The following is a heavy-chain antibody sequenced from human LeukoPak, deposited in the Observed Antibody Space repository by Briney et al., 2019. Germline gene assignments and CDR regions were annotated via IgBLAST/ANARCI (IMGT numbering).Heavy chain of an antibody. V-gene: IGHV3-74*01. CDR1: GFTFSSYW. CDR3: LLGYCSSTSCQHDAFDI. CDR2: ISSDGSST. D-gene: IGHD2-2*01. J-gene: IGHJ3*02. Sequence: GGSLRLSCAASGFTFSSYWMHWVRQAPGKGLVWVSRISSDGSSTSYADSVKGRFTISRDNAKNTLYLQMNSLRAEDTAVYYCLLGYCSSTSCQHDAFDIWGQGTMVTVSS.